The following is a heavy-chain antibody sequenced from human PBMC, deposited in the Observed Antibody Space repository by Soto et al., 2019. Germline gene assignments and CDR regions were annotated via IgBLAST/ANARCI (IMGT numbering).Heavy chain of an antibody. CDR1: GFIFSDYE. CDR3: VKEYCTGVTCFDAFDL. V-gene: IGHV3-48*03. D-gene: IGHD2-8*02. J-gene: IGHJ3*01. Sequence: EAELVESGGGLVQPGGSLTLSCAASGFIFSDYEVDWVRQAPGRGPEWISYISDGGTTIYYAASVKGRFTISRDDAKKSLYLHMNNLRVDDTAIYFCVKEYCTGVTCFDAFDLWGQVTVVTVSS. CDR2: ISDGGTTI.